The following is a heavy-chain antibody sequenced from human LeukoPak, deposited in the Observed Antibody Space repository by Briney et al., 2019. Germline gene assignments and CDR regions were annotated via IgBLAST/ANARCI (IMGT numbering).Heavy chain of an antibody. CDR3: ARAYDFGNWFDP. CDR1: GFTFRDHW. Sequence: GGSLRLSCAASGFTFRDHWMHWVRQAPGKGLVWVSRLGSNGGATAYADSVKGRFTISRDNAKNTLYLQMNSLRAEDTAVYYCARAYDFGNWFDPWGQGTLVTVSS. J-gene: IGHJ5*02. V-gene: IGHV3-74*01. CDR2: LGSNGGAT. D-gene: IGHD2/OR15-2a*01.